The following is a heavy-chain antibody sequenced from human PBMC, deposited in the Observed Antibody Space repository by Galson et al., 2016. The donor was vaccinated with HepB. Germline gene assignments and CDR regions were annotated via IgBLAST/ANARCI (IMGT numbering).Heavy chain of an antibody. CDR1: GGSISNSNW. CDR3: ARDPVFGD. CDR2: IYHGGST. V-gene: IGHV4-4*02. Sequence: EPLSLTCAVSGGSISNSNWWSWVRQPPGKGLEWIGDIYHGGSTNYNPSLTSRVTISVDQSKNQFSLNLISVTAADTAVYYCARDPVFGDWGQGTLVTVSS. J-gene: IGHJ4*02.